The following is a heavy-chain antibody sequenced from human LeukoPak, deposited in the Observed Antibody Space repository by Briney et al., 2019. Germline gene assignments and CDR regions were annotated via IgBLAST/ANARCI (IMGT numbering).Heavy chain of an antibody. CDR3: ARTSLGGAWFDP. V-gene: IGHV4-30-4*08. CDR2: NYYNGST. J-gene: IGHJ5*02. Sequence: SETLSLTCTVSGGSISSGDYYWSWIRQPPGKGLEWIGYNYYNGSTYYNPSLKSRVTISVDTSKNQFSLKLSSVTAANTAVYYCARTSLGGAWFDPWGQGTLVTVSS. CDR1: GGSISSGDYY. D-gene: IGHD3-10*01.